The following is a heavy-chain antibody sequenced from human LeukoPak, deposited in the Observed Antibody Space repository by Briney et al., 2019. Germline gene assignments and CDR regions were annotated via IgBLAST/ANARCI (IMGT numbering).Heavy chain of an antibody. D-gene: IGHD3-22*01. V-gene: IGHV3-23*01. J-gene: IGHJ4*02. CDR1: GITLSNYG. CDR3: AKRGVVIRVILVGFHKEAYYFDS. Sequence: PGASLRPSCAVSGITLSNYGMSCVRQPPGKGLEWVAGISDSGGKTNYADSVKGRFTISRDNPKNTLYLQKNSLRAEDTAVYFWAKRGVVIRVILVGFHKEAYYFDSWGQGALVTVSS. CDR2: ISDSGGKT.